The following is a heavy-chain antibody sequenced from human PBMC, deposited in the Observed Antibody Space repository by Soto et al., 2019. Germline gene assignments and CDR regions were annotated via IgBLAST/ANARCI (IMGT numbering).Heavy chain of an antibody. CDR3: ARAYYYDGNSKEAFDY. CDR1: GFTFNTYT. J-gene: IGHJ4*02. Sequence: QVQLVESGGGVVQPGRSLRLSCAASGFTFNTYTMHWARQAPGKVLEWVAVISYDGSITYYGDSVKGRFTISRDNSKKTLVLQMNSLGAEDTAVYYCARAYYYDGNSKEAFDYWGQGTLVTVSS. D-gene: IGHD3-10*01. V-gene: IGHV3-30-3*01. CDR2: ISYDGSIT.